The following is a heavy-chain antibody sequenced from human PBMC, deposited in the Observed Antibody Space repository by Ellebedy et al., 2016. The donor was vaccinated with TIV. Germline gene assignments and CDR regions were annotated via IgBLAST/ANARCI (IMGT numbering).Heavy chain of an antibody. V-gene: IGHV4-34*01. CDR3: ARGPDGSENYYGMDV. CDR1: GGSFSGYY. D-gene: IGHD5-24*01. J-gene: IGHJ6*02. CDR2: INHSGST. Sequence: MPSETLSLTCAVYGGSFSGYYWSWIRQPPGKGLEWIGEINHSGSTNYNPSLKSRVTVSVDTSKNQFSLKLSSVTAADTAVYYCARGPDGSENYYGMDVWGQGTTVTVSS.